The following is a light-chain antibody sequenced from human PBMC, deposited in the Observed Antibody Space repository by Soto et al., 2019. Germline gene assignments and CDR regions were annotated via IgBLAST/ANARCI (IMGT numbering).Light chain of an antibody. Sequence: DIQMTQSPSTLSASVVDRVTITCRARQGISSWLAWYQQKPGKAPKLLIYKASSLESGVPSRFSGSGSGTEFTLTISSLQPDDFATYYCQQYNSYSPSWTFGQGTKVDIK. CDR1: QGISSW. V-gene: IGKV1-5*03. J-gene: IGKJ1*01. CDR2: KAS. CDR3: QQYNSYSPSWT.